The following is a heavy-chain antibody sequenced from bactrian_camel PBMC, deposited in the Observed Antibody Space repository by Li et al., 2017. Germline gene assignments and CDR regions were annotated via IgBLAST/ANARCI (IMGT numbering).Heavy chain of an antibody. CDR1: GAAVSDG. CDR2: IASGGGGT. D-gene: IGHD7*01. J-gene: IGHJ4*01. Sequence: VQLVESGGGLVQPGGTLTLFCAASGAAVSDGMAWVRQAPGKGLEWVSFIASGGGGTYYADSVKGRFTISRDNAKNTLYLQMNSLETADTAVYYCATGGTKSGYTYWGQGTQVTVS. CDR3: ATGGTKSGYTY. V-gene: IGHV3S40*01.